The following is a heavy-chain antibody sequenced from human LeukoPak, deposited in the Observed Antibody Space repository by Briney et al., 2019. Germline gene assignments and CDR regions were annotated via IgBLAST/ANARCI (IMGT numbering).Heavy chain of an antibody. CDR1: GGSISSGSYY. D-gene: IGHD3-10*01. CDR3: ARESLWFGELSPHTFDY. J-gene: IGHJ4*02. V-gene: IGHV4-61*02. Sequence: PSETLSLTCTVSGGSISSGSYYWSWIRQPAGKGLEWIGRIYTSGSTNYNPSLKSRVTISVDTSKNQFSLKLSSVTAVDTAVYYCARESLWFGELSPHTFDYWGQGTLVTVSS. CDR2: IYTSGST.